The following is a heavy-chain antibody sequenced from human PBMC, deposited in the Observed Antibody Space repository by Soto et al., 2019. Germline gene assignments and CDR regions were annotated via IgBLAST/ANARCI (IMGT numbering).Heavy chain of an antibody. D-gene: IGHD2-21*02. Sequence: GGFLRLSCAASGFTVSSKYMTWVRQAPGKGLEWVALIKSDGSNKNYADSEKGRLTISRDNSKNTMYLQMNSLRAEDTAVYSCARDRTARYYYYGMDVWGQGTTVTVSS. CDR1: GFTVSSKY. CDR2: IKSDGSNK. J-gene: IGHJ6*02. CDR3: ARDRTARYYYYGMDV. V-gene: IGHV3-30-3*01.